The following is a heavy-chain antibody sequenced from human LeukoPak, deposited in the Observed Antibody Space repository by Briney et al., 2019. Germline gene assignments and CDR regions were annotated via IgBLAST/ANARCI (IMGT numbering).Heavy chain of an antibody. CDR3: ARCQYNSSPDF. V-gene: IGHV3-11*03. J-gene: IGHJ4*02. D-gene: IGHD1-14*01. CDR1: GFTFSDYW. CDR2: ISGGSGHT. Sequence: GGSLRLSCAASGFTFSDYWVSWIRQAPGKGLEWVSYISGGSGHTNYADSVKGRFTISRDNSKNSLYLQMNSLRDEDTAVYYCARCQYNSSPDFWGQGTLVTVSS.